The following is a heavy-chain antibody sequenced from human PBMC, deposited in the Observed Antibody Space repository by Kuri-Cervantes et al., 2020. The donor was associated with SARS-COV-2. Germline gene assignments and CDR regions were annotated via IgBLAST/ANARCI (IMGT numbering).Heavy chain of an antibody. D-gene: IGHD2-2*01. J-gene: IGHJ2*01. Sequence: ASVKVSCKASGYTFPGYYMHWVGQAPGQGLEWMGWINPNSGGTNYAQKFQGRVTMTRDTSISTAYMELSRLRSDDTAVYYCARVPAIVVVPAAIVDWYFDLCGRATL. CDR2: INPNSGGT. CDR1: GYTFPGYY. CDR3: ARVPAIVVVPAAIVDWYFDL. V-gene: IGHV1-2*02.